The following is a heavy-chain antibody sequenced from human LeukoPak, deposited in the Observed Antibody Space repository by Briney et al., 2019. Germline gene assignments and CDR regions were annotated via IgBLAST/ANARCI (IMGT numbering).Heavy chain of an antibody. J-gene: IGHJ5*02. CDR1: GGSFSGYY. CDR3: ARGINGSGLSRVGNWFDP. V-gene: IGHV4-34*01. D-gene: IGHD3-10*01. CDR2: INHSGST. Sequence: PSETLSLTCAVYGGSFSGYYWSWIRQPPGKGLEWIGEINHSGSTNYNPSLKSRVAISVDTSKNQFSLKLSSVTAADTAVYYCARGINGSGLSRVGNWFDPWGQGTLVTVSS.